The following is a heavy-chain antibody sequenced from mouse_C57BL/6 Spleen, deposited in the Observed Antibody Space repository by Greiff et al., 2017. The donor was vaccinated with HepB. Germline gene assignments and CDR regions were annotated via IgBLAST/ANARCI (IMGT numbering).Heavy chain of an antibody. CDR3: ARMDYYGSSFLAY. Sequence: VQLKESGPELVKPGASVKISCKASGYSFTDYNMNWVKQSNGKSLEWIGVINPNYGTTSYNQKFKGKATLTVDQSSSTAYMQLNSLTSEDSAVYYCARMDYYGSSFLAYWGQGTLVTVSA. J-gene: IGHJ3*01. CDR2: INPNYGTT. CDR1: GYSFTDYN. V-gene: IGHV1-39*01. D-gene: IGHD1-1*01.